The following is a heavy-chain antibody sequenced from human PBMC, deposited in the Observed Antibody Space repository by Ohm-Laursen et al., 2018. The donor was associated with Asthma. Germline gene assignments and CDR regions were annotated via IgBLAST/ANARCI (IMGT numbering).Heavy chain of an antibody. Sequence: SVKVSCKASGYTFTSYAMHWVRQAPGQRLEWMGWINAGNGNTKYSQKFQGRVTITRDTSASTACMELSSLRSEDTAVYYCARDVMEWYLPAFDFWGQGTLVTVSS. CDR3: ARDVMEWYLPAFDF. D-gene: IGHD3-3*01. CDR1: GYTFTSYA. V-gene: IGHV1-3*01. CDR2: INAGNGNT. J-gene: IGHJ4*02.